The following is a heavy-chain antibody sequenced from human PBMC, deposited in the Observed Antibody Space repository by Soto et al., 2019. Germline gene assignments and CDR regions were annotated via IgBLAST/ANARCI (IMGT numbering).Heavy chain of an antibody. V-gene: IGHV3-23*01. CDR3: ARTRGYSDYDLDY. J-gene: IGHJ4*02. D-gene: IGHD5-12*01. CDR1: GFTFSSYA. Sequence: GGSLRLSCAASGFTFSSYAMTWVRQAPGKGLERVSAISYSGVSTYSADSVKGRFTISRDSSENTLSLQMNSLRVDDTAVYYCARTRGYSDYDLDYWGQGTLVTVSS. CDR2: ISYSGVST.